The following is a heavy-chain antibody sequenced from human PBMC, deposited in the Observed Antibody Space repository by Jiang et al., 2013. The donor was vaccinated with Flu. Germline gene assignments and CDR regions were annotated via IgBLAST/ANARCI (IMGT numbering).Heavy chain of an antibody. Sequence: ETLSLTCSVSGASISGYYWSWIRQPPGKGLEWLADIYHTGSTNYNPSLQRRAAMSADASKNELSLTLTSVTAADTAVYFCARHGGGYYDTSGFYYFDHWGQGALITVSS. D-gene: IGHD3-22*01. CDR3: ARHGGGYYDTSGFYYFDH. CDR2: IYHTGST. J-gene: IGHJ4*02. V-gene: IGHV4-59*08. CDR1: GASISGYY.